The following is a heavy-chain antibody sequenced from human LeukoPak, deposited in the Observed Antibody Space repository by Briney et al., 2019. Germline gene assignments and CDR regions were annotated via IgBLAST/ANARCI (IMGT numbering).Heavy chain of an antibody. V-gene: IGHV4-30-4*01. CDR3: ARGTYSSSWSRH. D-gene: IGHD6-13*01. J-gene: IGHJ1*01. Sequence: SETLSLTCTVSGGSISSGDYYWSWIRQPPGKGLEWIGYIYYSGGTYYNPSLKSRVTISVDTSKNQFSLKLSSVTAADTAVYYCARGTYSSSWSRHWGQGTLVTVSS. CDR2: IYYSGGT. CDR1: GGSISSGDYY.